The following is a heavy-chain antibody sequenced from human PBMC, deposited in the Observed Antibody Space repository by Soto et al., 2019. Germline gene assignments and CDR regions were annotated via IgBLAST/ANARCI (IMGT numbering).Heavy chain of an antibody. CDR3: ARVKSNYYYGMDV. V-gene: IGHV3-23*01. CDR1: GFTFSSYA. Sequence: GGSLRLSCAASGFTFSSYAMSWVRQAPGKGLEWVSAISGSGGSTYYADSVKGRFTISRDNSKNTLYLQMNSLRAEDTAVYYCARVKSNYYYGMDVWGQGTTVTVSS. CDR2: ISGSGGST. J-gene: IGHJ6*02.